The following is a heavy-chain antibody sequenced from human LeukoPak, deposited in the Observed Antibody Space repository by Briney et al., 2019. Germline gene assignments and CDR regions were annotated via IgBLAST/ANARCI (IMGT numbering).Heavy chain of an antibody. J-gene: IGHJ4*02. CDR1: GFTVSSYA. V-gene: IGHV3-13*01. D-gene: IGHD1/OR15-1a*01. Sequence: GGSLRLSCAASGFTVSSYAMHWVRQPIGKGLEWVSALGIAGDTFYPGSVKGRFTISRENAKNSLYLQMNSLRAEDTAMYYCARQKQSQGNFAYWGQETLVTVSS. CDR3: ARQKQSQGNFAY. CDR2: LGIAGDT.